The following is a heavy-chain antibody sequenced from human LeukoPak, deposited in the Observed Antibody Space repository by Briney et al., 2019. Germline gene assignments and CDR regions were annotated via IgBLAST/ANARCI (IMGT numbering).Heavy chain of an antibody. CDR2: ISGSGGSA. D-gene: IGHD3-22*01. V-gene: IGHV3-23*01. CDR3: AKPLDEIVVVITIDF. J-gene: IGHJ4*02. CDR1: GFTVSSSY. Sequence: QTGGSLRLSCAASGFTVSSSYMSWVRQAPGKGLEWVSVISGSGGSAYSADSVKGRFTISRDNSKNMLYLQMNSLRAEDTAVYYCAKPLDEIVVVITIDFWGQGTLVTVSS.